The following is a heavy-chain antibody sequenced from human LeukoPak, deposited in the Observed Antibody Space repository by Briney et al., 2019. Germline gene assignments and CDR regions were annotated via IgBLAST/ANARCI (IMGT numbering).Heavy chain of an antibody. Sequence: SETLSLTCTVSGGSISSSSYYWGWIRQPPGKGLEWIGSIYYSGSTYYNPSLKSRVTISVDTSKNQFSLKLSSVTAADTAVYYCALELGHDAFDIGAKGQWSPSLQ. CDR1: GGSISSSSYY. CDR2: IYYSGST. J-gene: IGHJ3*02. CDR3: ALELGHDAFDI. D-gene: IGHD1/OR15-1a*01. V-gene: IGHV4-39*07.